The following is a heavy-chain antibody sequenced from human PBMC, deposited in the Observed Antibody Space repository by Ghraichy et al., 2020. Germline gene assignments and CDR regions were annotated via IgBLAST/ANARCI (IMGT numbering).Heavy chain of an antibody. V-gene: IGHV4-31*03. J-gene: IGHJ5*02. Sequence: SETLSLTCTVSGGSISSGGYYWSWIRQHPGKGLEWIGYIYYSGSTYYNPSLKSRVTISVDTSKNQFSLKLSSVTAADTAVYYCARGQSTVVTPGYWFDPWGQGTLVTVSS. D-gene: IGHD4-23*01. CDR2: IYYSGST. CDR1: GGSISSGGYY. CDR3: ARGQSTVVTPGYWFDP.